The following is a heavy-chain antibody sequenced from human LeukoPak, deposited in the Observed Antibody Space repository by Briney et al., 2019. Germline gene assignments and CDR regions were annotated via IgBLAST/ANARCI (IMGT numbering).Heavy chain of an antibody. J-gene: IGHJ4*02. CDR2: FDPEDGEI. CDR1: VYTLTELS. CDR3: ATGYCSSTNCFGRFDY. D-gene: IGHD2-2*01. V-gene: IGHV1-24*01. Sequence: ASVKVSCKVSVYTLTELSMHWVRQAPGKGLEWMGGFDPEDGEIIYAQKFQGRVTMTEDASTDTAYMELSSLGSEDTAVYYCATGYCSSTNCFGRFDYWGQGTLVTVSS.